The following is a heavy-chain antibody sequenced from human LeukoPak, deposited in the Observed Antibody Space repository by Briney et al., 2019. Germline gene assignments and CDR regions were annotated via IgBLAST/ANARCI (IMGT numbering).Heavy chain of an antibody. V-gene: IGHV1-69*04. CDR2: IIPILGIA. CDR3: ARDPDGYSYGPSGY. CDR1: GGTFSSYA. J-gene: IGHJ4*02. D-gene: IGHD5-18*01. Sequence: ASVKVSCKASGGTFSSYAISWVRQAPGQGLEWMGRIIPILGIANYAQKFQGRVTITADKSTSTAYMELSSLRSEDTAVYYCARDPDGYSYGPSGYWGQETRGTVSS.